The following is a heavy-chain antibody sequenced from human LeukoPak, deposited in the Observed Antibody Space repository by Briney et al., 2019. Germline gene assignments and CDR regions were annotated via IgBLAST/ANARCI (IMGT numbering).Heavy chain of an antibody. CDR2: IYSDGST. CDR3: ARGIAAAGTALYN. CDR1: GFTVSSNY. J-gene: IGHJ4*02. Sequence: GGSLRLSCAVSGFTVSSNYMSWVRQAPGKGLEWVSVIYSDGSTYSADSVKGRFTISRDNSKNMLYLQINSLRAEDTAVYYCARGIAAAGTALYNWGQGTLLTVSS. D-gene: IGHD6-13*01. V-gene: IGHV3-53*01.